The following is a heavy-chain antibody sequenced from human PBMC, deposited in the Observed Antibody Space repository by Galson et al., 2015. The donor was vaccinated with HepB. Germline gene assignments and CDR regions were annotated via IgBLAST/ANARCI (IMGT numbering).Heavy chain of an antibody. D-gene: IGHD6-19*01. Sequence: SLRLSCAASGFTFSSYSMNWVRQAPGKGLEWVSSISSSSSYIYYADSVKGRFTISRDNAKNSLYLQMNSLRAEDTAVYYCARLSTQWLDGGHYWGQGTLVTVSS. J-gene: IGHJ4*02. V-gene: IGHV3-21*01. CDR3: ARLSTQWLDGGHY. CDR1: GFTFSSYS. CDR2: ISSSSSYI.